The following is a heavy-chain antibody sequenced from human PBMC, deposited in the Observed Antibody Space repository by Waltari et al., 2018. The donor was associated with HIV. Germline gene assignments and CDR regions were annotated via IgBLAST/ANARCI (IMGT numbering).Heavy chain of an antibody. CDR1: GGSISSGNYS. CDR3: VRSRITIFGVVTDAFDI. D-gene: IGHD3-3*01. Sequence: QVQLQESGPGLVKPSQTLSLPCTVSGGSISSGNYSWSWIRQPAGKELEWIGRIYISGSTNYNPSLKSRVTISIDTSKNQFSLKLTSVTAADTAVYYCVRSRITIFGVVTDAFDIWGQGTMVTVSS. CDR2: IYISGST. J-gene: IGHJ3*02. V-gene: IGHV4-61*02.